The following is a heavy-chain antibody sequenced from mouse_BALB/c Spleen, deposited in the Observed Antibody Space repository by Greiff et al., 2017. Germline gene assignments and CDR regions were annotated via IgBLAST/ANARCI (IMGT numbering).Heavy chain of an antibody. J-gene: IGHJ4*01. CDR1: GYSFTSYY. V-gene: IGHV1-66*01. CDR3: ARGYDDAMDY. D-gene: IGHD2-2*01. Sequence: VQLQQSGPELVKPGASVKISCKASGYSFTSYYIHWVKQRPGQGLEWIGWIFPGSGNTKYNEKFKGKATLTADTSSSTAYMQLSSLTSEDSAVYFCARGYDDAMDYWGQGTSVTVSS. CDR2: IFPGSGNT.